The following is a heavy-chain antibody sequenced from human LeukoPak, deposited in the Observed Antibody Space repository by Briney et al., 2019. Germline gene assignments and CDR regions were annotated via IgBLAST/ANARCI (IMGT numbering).Heavy chain of an antibody. D-gene: IGHD1-1*01. J-gene: IGHJ3*02. V-gene: IGHV3-9*01. Sequence: PGGSLRLSCAASGFTFDDYAMHWVRQAPGKGLEWVSGISWNSGSIGYADSVKGRFTISRDNAKNSLYLQMNSLRAEDTAVYYCARRGAGTGSNNDAFDIWGQGTTVTVSS. CDR3: ARRGAGTGSNNDAFDI. CDR1: GFTFDDYA. CDR2: ISWNSGSI.